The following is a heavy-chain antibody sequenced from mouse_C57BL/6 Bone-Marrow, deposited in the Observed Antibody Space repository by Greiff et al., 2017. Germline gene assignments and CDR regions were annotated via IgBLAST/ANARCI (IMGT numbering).Heavy chain of an antibody. CDR3: ARPSYYGSSYGFAY. CDR2: INPYNGGT. CDR1: GYTFTDYY. J-gene: IGHJ3*01. Sequence: EVQLQQSGPVLVKPGASVKMSCKASGYTFTDYYMNWVKQSHGKSLEWIGVINPYNGGTSYNQKFKGKATLTVDKSSSTAYMELNSLTSEDSAVYYCARPSYYGSSYGFAYGGQGTLVTVSA. V-gene: IGHV1-19*01. D-gene: IGHD1-1*01.